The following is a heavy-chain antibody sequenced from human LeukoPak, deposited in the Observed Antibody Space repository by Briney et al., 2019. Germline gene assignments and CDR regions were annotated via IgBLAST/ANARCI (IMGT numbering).Heavy chain of an antibody. CDR3: AKDGIDSGDPNGFDP. J-gene: IGHJ5*02. Sequence: GGSLRLSCAASGLTFNSYAMSWVRQAAGKGLEWVSSISGSGGSTYYADSVKGRFATSRDSSKNMLYLQMNTLRAEDTAIYYCAKDGIDSGDPNGFDPWGQGTLVTVSS. CDR1: GLTFNSYA. D-gene: IGHD3-10*01. CDR2: ISGSGGST. V-gene: IGHV3-23*01.